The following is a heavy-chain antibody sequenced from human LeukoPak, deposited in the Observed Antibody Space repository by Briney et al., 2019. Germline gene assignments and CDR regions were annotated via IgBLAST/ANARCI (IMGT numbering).Heavy chain of an antibody. CDR1: GFSFSTYG. J-gene: IGHJ1*01. D-gene: IGHD2-15*01. V-gene: IGHV3-30*02. Sequence: GGSLRLSCPASGFSFSTYGMHWVRQAPGKGLEWVAFIRYDGVNKFYGDSVKGRFIISRDNSKNTLYLEMNSLRPEDTAVYYCAKEAGASARNFQHWGQGTLVTVSS. CDR2: IRYDGVNK. CDR3: AKEAGASARNFQH.